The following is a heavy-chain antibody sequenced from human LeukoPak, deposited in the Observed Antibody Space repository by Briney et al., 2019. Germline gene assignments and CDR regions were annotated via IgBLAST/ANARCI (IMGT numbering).Heavy chain of an antibody. Sequence: GGSLRLSCAASEFSVGSNYMTWVRQAPGKGLEWVSLIYSGGSTYYADSVKGRFTISRDNSKNTLYLQMNSLRAEDAAVYYCARDSDWNDGLDYWGQGTLVTVSS. V-gene: IGHV3-66*01. CDR2: IYSGGST. J-gene: IGHJ4*02. D-gene: IGHD1-1*01. CDR3: ARDSDWNDGLDY. CDR1: EFSVGSNY.